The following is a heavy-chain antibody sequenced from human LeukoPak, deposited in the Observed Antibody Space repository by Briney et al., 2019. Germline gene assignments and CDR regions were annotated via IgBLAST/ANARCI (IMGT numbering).Heavy chain of an antibody. CDR1: GFTFSSYG. D-gene: IGHD4-17*01. V-gene: IGHV3-23*01. CDR2: INDAGGST. Sequence: PGGSLRLSCAASGFTFSSYGMHWVRQAPGKGLEWVSAINDAGGSTYYADSVKGRFTISRDNSKNTLYLQINSLRAEDTAVYYCARPPTVTTWVFDYWGQGTLVTVSS. J-gene: IGHJ4*02. CDR3: ARPPTVTTWVFDY.